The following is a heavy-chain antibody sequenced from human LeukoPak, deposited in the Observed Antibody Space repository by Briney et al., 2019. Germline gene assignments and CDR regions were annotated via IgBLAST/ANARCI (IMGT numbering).Heavy chain of an antibody. CDR2: MNPRSGNT. J-gene: IGHJ4*02. V-gene: IGHV1-8*03. CDR1: GYTFTTHD. Sequence: ASVRVSCEAFGYTFTTHDISWVRQAPGQGLEWMGWMNPRSGNTGFAQNFQGRVTITRDPSISTAYMELSSLRSEDTAVYYCTRADCTDGVCYIYKGIDFWGQGTLVTVSS. D-gene: IGHD2-8*01. CDR3: TRADCTDGVCYIYKGIDF.